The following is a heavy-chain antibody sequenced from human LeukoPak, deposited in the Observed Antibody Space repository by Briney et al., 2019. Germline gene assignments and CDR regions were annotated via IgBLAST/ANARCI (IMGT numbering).Heavy chain of an antibody. Sequence: SETLSLTCTISGGSISTYYWSWIRQPPGKGLEWRGDIYYSGSTNYNPSLMSRLTISVDTSKNQFSLKLSSVTAADTAVYYCARLIAVAGTYRGHFDYWGQGALVTVSS. CDR2: IYYSGST. CDR1: GGSISTYY. V-gene: IGHV4-59*08. J-gene: IGHJ4*02. CDR3: ARLIAVAGTYRGHFDY. D-gene: IGHD6-19*01.